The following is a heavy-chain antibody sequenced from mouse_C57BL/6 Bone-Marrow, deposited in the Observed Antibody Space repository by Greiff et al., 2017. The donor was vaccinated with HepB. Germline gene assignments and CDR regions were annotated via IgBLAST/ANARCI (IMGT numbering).Heavy chain of an antibody. Sequence: VQLQQSGPVLVKPGASVKMSCKASGYTFTDYYMNWVKQSHGKSLEWIGVINPYNGGTSYNQKFKGKATLTVDKSSRTAYMELNSLTSEDSAVYYCARSGYYYGSSWYFDVWGTGTAVTVSS. D-gene: IGHD1-1*01. CDR2: INPYNGGT. CDR3: ARSGYYYGSSWYFDV. CDR1: GYTFTDYY. J-gene: IGHJ1*03. V-gene: IGHV1-19*01.